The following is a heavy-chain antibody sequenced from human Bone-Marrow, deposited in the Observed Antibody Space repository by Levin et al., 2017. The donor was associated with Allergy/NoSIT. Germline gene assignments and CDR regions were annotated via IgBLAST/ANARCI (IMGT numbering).Heavy chain of an antibody. Sequence: GGSLRLSCAASGFTFTDYAIHWIRQAPGRGLEWVSGVSWNGGTIGYADSVKGRFTISRDNAKNSLYLQMNSLRTEDTALYFCARHKDYGGNGYYYYGMDVWGQGTTVTVSS. CDR1: GFTFTDYA. D-gene: IGHD4-23*01. CDR3: ARHKDYGGNGYYYYGMDV. CDR2: VSWNGGTI. J-gene: IGHJ6*02. V-gene: IGHV3-9*01.